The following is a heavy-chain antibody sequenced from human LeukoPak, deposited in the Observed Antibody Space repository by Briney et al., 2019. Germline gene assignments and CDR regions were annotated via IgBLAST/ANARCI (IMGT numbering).Heavy chain of an antibody. V-gene: IGHV4-30-4*02. J-gene: IGHJ5*01. D-gene: IGHD2/OR15-2a*01. CDR3: ASAKSARSGVLWFDY. Sequence: SDTLSLTCTVSGGSISSGDYYWSWIRQPPGKGLEWIGYIYYSGSTYYNPSLKSRVTISVDTSKNQFSLKLSSVTAADTAVYYCASAKSARSGVLWFDYWGQGTLVTVSS. CDR2: IYYSGST. CDR1: GGSISSGDYY.